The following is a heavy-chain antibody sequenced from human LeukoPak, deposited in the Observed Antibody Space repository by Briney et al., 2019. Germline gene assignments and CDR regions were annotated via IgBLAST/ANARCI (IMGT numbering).Heavy chain of an antibody. D-gene: IGHD1-26*01. J-gene: IGHJ4*02. CDR3: ARKVGMSFDY. V-gene: IGHV4-59*08. CDR2: IYYSGST. Sequence: PSETLSLTCTASGGSISSYYWSWIRQPPGKGLEWIGYIYYSGSTNYNPSLKSRVTISIDTSKNQFSLEVNSVTAADTAVYYCARKVGMSFDYWGQGSLVTVSS. CDR1: GGSISSYY.